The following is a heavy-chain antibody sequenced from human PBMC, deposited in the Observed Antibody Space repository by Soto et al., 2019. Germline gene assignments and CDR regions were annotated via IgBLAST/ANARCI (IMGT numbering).Heavy chain of an antibody. CDR2: ISYSGTA. V-gene: IGHV4-61*01. CDR3: MRSLGAC. J-gene: IGHJ4*02. CDR1: GGSVSSGPYH. D-gene: IGHD2-21*02. Sequence: QVQLQESGPGLVKTSETLSLTCTVSGGSVSSGPYHWNWVRQPPGKGLAWIGHISYSGTANYNPSLSGRVIMATDTSMNQFSLRLTSVTAADTTVYYCMRSLGACWGQGALVTVSP.